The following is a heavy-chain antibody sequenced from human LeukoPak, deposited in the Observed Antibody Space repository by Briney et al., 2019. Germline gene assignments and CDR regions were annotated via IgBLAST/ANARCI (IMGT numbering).Heavy chain of an antibody. Sequence: GASVKVSYKASGYTFTSYDINWVRQATGQGLEWMGWMNPNSGNTGYAQKFQGRVTMTRNTSISTAYMELSSLRSEDTAVYYCARGRGRAVAGAPDADYWGQGTLVTVSS. CDR1: GYTFTSYD. CDR3: ARGRGRAVAGAPDADY. J-gene: IGHJ4*02. V-gene: IGHV1-8*01. D-gene: IGHD6-19*01. CDR2: MNPNSGNT.